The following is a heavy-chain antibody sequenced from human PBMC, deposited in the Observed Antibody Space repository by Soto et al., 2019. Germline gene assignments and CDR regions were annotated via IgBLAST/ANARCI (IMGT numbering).Heavy chain of an antibody. CDR3: ARAPRRTYYYGSGTQKEAGFDY. D-gene: IGHD3-10*01. V-gene: IGHV4-34*01. J-gene: IGHJ4*02. CDR2: INHSGST. Sequence: SEALSLTCPVYGGSFSGYYWSWIRQPPGKGLEWIGEINHSGSTNYNPSLKSRVTISVDTSKNQFSLKLSSVTAADTAVYYCARAPRRTYYYGSGTQKEAGFDYCGQGTLVTVSS. CDR1: GGSFSGYY.